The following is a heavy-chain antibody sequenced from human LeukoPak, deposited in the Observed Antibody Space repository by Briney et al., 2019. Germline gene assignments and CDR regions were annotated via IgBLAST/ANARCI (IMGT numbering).Heavy chain of an antibody. V-gene: IGHV4-34*01. CDR3: ARGRYYDSSGLLRMKIYYFDY. CDR2: INHSGST. CDR1: GGSFSGHY. Sequence: SETLSLTCAVYGGSFSGHYWSWIRQPPGKGLEWIGEINHSGSTNYNPSLKSRVTISVDTSKNQFSLKLSSVTAADTAVYYCARGRYYDSSGLLRMKIYYFDYWGQGTLVTVSS. D-gene: IGHD3-22*01. J-gene: IGHJ4*02.